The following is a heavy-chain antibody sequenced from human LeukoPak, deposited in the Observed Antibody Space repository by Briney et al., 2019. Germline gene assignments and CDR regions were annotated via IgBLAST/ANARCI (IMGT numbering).Heavy chain of an antibody. D-gene: IGHD2-2*02. CDR1: GFTFSSYS. CDR3: AKDQRLVVPAALPPFDY. CDR2: ISSSGSYI. Sequence: GGSLRLSCAASGFTFSSYSMNWVRQALGKGLEWVSSISSSGSYIYYADSVKGRFTISRDNSKNTLYLQMNSLRAEDTAVYYCAKDQRLVVPAALPPFDYWGQGTLVTVSS. J-gene: IGHJ4*02. V-gene: IGHV3-21*04.